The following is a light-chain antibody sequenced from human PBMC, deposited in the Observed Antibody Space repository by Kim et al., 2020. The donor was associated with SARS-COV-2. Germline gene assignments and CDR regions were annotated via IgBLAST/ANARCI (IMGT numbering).Light chain of an antibody. CDR3: CSYGGTDTLTV. V-gene: IGLV2-11*03. Sequence: QSVTISCTRTNNNVGDSNFVSWYQQHPGKAPNLMIYDVTKRPSGVPDRFSGSKSGNTASLTISGLQAEDEADYYCCSYGGTDTLTVFGGGTKLTVL. J-gene: IGLJ3*02. CDR1: NNNVGDSNF. CDR2: DVT.